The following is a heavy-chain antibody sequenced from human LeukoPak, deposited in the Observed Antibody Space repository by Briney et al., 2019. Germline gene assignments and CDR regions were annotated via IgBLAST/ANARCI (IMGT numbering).Heavy chain of an antibody. V-gene: IGHV3-23*01. CDR2: ISGSGGHI. J-gene: IGHJ4*02. D-gene: IGHD6-6*01. CDR3: AKIMGSSPSTAYFAY. Sequence: GGSLRLSCAASGFTFSSYAIDWVRQAPGKGLEWLSAISGSGGHIYYADSLKGRFTISRDNSKNTAYLEMNSLRAEDTAVYHCAKIMGSSPSTAYFAYWGQGTLVTVSS. CDR1: GFTFSSYA.